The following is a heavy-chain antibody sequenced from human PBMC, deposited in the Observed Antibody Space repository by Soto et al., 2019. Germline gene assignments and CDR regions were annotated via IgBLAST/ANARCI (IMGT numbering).Heavy chain of an antibody. CDR3: AKDELGYYYYYMDV. V-gene: IGHV3-23*01. J-gene: IGHJ6*03. D-gene: IGHD6-6*01. Sequence: EVQLLESGGGLVQPGGSLRLSCAASGFTFSSYAMSWVRQAPGKGLEWVSAISGSGGSTYYADSVKGPFTISRDNSKNTLYLQMNSLRAEDTAVYYCAKDELGYYYYYMDVWGKGTTVTVSS. CDR1: GFTFSSYA. CDR2: ISGSGGST.